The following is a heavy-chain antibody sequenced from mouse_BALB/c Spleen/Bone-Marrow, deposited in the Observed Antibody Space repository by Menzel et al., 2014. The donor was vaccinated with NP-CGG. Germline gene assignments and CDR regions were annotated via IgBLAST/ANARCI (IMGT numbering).Heavy chain of an antibody. V-gene: IGHV14-4*02. CDR1: GFNIKDYY. CDR3: NAEHGNYHYFDY. Sequence: EVKLVESGEELARSGASVKMSCTASGFNIKDYYMHWVKQRPEQGLEWIGWIDPGNGDTEYAPKFQGKATMTADTSSNTAYLQLSSLTSEDTAVYYCNAEHGNYHYFDYWGQGTTLTVSS. CDR2: IDPGNGDT. D-gene: IGHD6-1*01. J-gene: IGHJ2*01.